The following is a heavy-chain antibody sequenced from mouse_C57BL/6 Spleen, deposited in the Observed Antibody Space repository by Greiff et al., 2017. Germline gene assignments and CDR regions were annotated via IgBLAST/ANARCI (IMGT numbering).Heavy chain of an antibody. CDR3: ARSPVTTVVTTDYFDY. CDR2: IRNKANGYTT. J-gene: IGHJ2*01. D-gene: IGHD1-1*01. CDR1: GFTFTDYY. Sequence: EVKLVESGGGLVQPGGSLSLSCAASGFTFTDYYMSWVRQPPGKALEWLGFIRNKANGYTTEYSASVKGRFTISRDNSQSILYLQMNALRAEDSATYYWARSPVTTVVTTDYFDYWGQGTTLTVSA. V-gene: IGHV7-3*01.